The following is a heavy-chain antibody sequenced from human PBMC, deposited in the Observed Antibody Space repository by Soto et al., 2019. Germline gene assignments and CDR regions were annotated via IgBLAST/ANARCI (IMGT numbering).Heavy chain of an antibody. CDR2: IYTSGST. CDR3: ARDHGYSSGWYESRLFDY. J-gene: IGHJ4*02. V-gene: IGHV4-4*07. D-gene: IGHD6-19*01. CDR1: GGRISSYY. Sequence: EILSLTSTRAGGRISSYYRGWIRQPAGKGLEWIGRIYTSGSTNYNPSLKSRVTMSVDTSKNQFSLKLSPVTAADTAVYYCARDHGYSSGWYESRLFDYWGQGTLVTVSS.